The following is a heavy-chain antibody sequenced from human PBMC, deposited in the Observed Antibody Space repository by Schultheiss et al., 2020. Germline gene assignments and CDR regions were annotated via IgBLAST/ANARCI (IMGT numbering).Heavy chain of an antibody. D-gene: IGHD6-13*01. V-gene: IGHV3-53*01. Sequence: GESLKISCAASGFTVSSNYMSWVRQAPGKGLEWVSVIYSGGSTYYADSVKGRFTISRDNSKNTLYLQMNSLRAEDTAVYYCARDFLAAAGYGRVWGQGTTVTVSS. CDR3: ARDFLAAAGYGRV. CDR2: IYSGGST. CDR1: GFTVSSNY. J-gene: IGHJ6*02.